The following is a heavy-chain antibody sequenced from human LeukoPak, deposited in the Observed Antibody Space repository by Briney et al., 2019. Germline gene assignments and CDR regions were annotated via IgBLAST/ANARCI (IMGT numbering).Heavy chain of an antibody. CDR3: ARWQAAAGLFDY. J-gene: IGHJ4*02. D-gene: IGHD6-13*01. Sequence: PSETLSLTCTVSGVSISSSNSYWGWIRQPPGKGLEWIGSIYYSGSTYYNPSLKSRVTISVDTSKNQFSLKLSSVTAADTAVYYCARWQAAAGLFDYWGQGTLVTVSS. CDR1: GVSISSSNSY. CDR2: IYYSGST. V-gene: IGHV4-39*07.